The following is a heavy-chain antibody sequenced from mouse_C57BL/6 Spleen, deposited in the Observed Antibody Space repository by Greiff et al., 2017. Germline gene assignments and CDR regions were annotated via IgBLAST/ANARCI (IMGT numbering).Heavy chain of an antibody. V-gene: IGHV1-82*01. Sequence: VQLQQSGPELVKPGASVKISCKASGYAFSSSWMNWVKQRPGKGLEWIGRIYPGDGDTNYNGKFKGKATLTADKSSSTAYMQLSSLTSEDPAVYFCAGYSNEDWYFDVWGTGTTVTVSS. D-gene: IGHD2-5*01. CDR3: AGYSNEDWYFDV. CDR2: IYPGDGDT. J-gene: IGHJ1*03. CDR1: GYAFSSSW.